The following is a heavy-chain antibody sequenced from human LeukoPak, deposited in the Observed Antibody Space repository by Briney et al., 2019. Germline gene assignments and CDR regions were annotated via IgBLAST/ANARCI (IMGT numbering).Heavy chain of an antibody. D-gene: IGHD3-16*01. Sequence: GGSLRLSCAASGFTFSNYAMSWVRQAPGEGLAWVSTISGGGSMSYYAESVKGRFTISRDNSKNTLYLQMNSLRDEDTAVYYCAWRGTAGYFDSWGQGTLVTVSS. V-gene: IGHV3-23*01. CDR2: ISGGGSMS. CDR3: AWRGTAGYFDS. CDR1: GFTFSNYA. J-gene: IGHJ4*02.